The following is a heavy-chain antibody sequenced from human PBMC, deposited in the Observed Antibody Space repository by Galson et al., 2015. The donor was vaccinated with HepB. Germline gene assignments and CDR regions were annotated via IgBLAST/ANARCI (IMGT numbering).Heavy chain of an antibody. CDR2: ISYDGSNK. D-gene: IGHD3-10*01. V-gene: IGHV3-30-3*01. J-gene: IGHJ2*01. Sequence: SLRLSCAASGFTFSSYAMHWVRQAPGKGLEWVAVISYDGSNKYYADSVKGRFTISRDNSKNTLYLQMNSLRAEDTAVYYCARDRPADYYGSGSYYNRDWYFDLWGRGTLVTVSS. CDR3: ARDRPADYYGSGSYYNRDWYFDL. CDR1: GFTFSSYA.